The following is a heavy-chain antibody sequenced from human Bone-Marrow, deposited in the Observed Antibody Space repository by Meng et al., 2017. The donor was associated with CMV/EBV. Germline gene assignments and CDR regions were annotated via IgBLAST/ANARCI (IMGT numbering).Heavy chain of an antibody. D-gene: IGHD3-22*01. CDR3: ARDLEGGATMIVVPEHAFDI. Sequence: GGSLRLSCAASGFTFSSYSMNWVRQAPGKGLEWVSSISSSSSYIYNADSVKGRFTISRDNAKNSLYLQMNSLRAEDTAVYYCARDLEGGATMIVVPEHAFDIWGQGTMVTVSS. CDR1: GFTFSSYS. V-gene: IGHV3-21*01. CDR2: ISSSSSYI. J-gene: IGHJ3*02.